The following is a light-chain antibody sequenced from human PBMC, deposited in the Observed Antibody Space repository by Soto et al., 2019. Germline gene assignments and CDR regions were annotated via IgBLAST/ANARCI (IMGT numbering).Light chain of an antibody. CDR1: QSIGGY. CDR2: NAA. J-gene: IGKJ4*01. Sequence: DIQMTQSPPSLSASVGDRVTITCRASQSIGGYLNWYQHKPGKAPKLLIFNAASLQSGVPSRFSGSGSGTYFTLTISSLQPEDFATYYCQHSYTIPVTFGGGTKVETK. V-gene: IGKV1-39*01. CDR3: QHSYTIPVT.